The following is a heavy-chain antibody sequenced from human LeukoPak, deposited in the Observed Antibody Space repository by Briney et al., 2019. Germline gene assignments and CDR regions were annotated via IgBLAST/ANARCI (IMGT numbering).Heavy chain of an antibody. Sequence: GGSLRLSCAASGFTFSSYWMNWVRQAPGKGLVWVSRIASDGSSTTYADSVKGRFSISRDNAKNTLYLQMNSLRAEDTAVYYCVSFYETYWGRGTLVTVSS. CDR3: VSFYETY. D-gene: IGHD2/OR15-2a*01. V-gene: IGHV3-74*01. CDR1: GFTFSSYW. J-gene: IGHJ4*02. CDR2: IASDGSST.